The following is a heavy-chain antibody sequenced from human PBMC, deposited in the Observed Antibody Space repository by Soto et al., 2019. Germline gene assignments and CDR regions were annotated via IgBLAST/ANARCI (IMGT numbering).Heavy chain of an antibody. J-gene: IGHJ4*02. CDR2: ISNKVNSYIA. CDR3: ARVALHLYASGWNSDYFDY. D-gene: IGHD1-7*01. CDR1: GFSFSDHY. V-gene: IGHV3-72*01. Sequence: GGSLRLSCAASGFSFSDHYMHWVRQAPGKGLEWVGRISNKVNSYIAEYAASVKDRFTISRDDSKNSLFLQMDSLKTEDTAVYFCARVALHLYASGWNSDYFDYWGQGTLVTSPQ.